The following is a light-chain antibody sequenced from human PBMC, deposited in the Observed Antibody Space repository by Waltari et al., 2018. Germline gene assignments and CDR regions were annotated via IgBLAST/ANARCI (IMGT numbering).Light chain of an antibody. CDR2: SDN. CDR1: SSNIGAGFN. Sequence: QSVLTQPPSVSAAPGQRATISCTGSSSNIGAGFNVHRYQHLPGAAPKLVIFSDNNRPSGVPDRFSGSKSGTSASLAITGLQAEDEADYYCQSYDRSLSGYVFGPGTKVTVL. V-gene: IGLV1-40*01. J-gene: IGLJ1*01. CDR3: QSYDRSLSGYV.